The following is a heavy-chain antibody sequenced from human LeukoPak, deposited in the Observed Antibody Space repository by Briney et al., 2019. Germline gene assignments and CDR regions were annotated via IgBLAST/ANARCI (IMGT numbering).Heavy chain of an antibody. Sequence: SETLSLTCTVSGDSISTYYWSWIRQPPGKGLEWIGNIYYSGSPNYNPSLKSRVTISIATSKNQFSLKLSSVTAADTAVYYCARDRRAASSIFDYWGQGTLVTVSS. CDR2: IYYSGSP. CDR3: ARDRRAASSIFDY. CDR1: GDSISTYY. D-gene: IGHD6-13*01. J-gene: IGHJ4*02. V-gene: IGHV4-59*01.